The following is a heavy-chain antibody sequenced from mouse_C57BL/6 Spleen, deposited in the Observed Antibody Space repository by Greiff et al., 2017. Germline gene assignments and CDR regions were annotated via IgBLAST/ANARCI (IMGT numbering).Heavy chain of an antibody. CDR2: IYPGDGDT. J-gene: IGHJ2*01. CDR1: GYAFSSYW. D-gene: IGHD3-3*01. Sequence: QVQLQQSGAELVKPGASVKISCKASGYAFSSYWRNWVKQRPGKGLEWIGQIYPGDGDTNYNGRFKGKATLTADKSSSTAYMQLSSLTSEDSAVYFCARGLAFDYWGQGTTLTVSS. V-gene: IGHV1-80*01. CDR3: ARGLAFDY.